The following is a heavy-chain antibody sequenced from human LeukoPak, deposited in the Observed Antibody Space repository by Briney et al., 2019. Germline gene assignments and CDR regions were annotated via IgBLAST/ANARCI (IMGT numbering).Heavy chain of an antibody. CDR1: GFTFSNYG. CDR3: VRGQSSSSRTVSDFDY. Sequence: GGSLRLSCAASGFTFSNYGMHWVRQAPGKGLEWVAVIWYDGSNKYYADSVKGRFTISRDNSKNTLYLQMNSLRAEDTAVYYCVRGQSSSSRTVSDFDYWGQGTLVTVSS. V-gene: IGHV3-33*01. J-gene: IGHJ4*02. CDR2: IWYDGSNK. D-gene: IGHD6-13*01.